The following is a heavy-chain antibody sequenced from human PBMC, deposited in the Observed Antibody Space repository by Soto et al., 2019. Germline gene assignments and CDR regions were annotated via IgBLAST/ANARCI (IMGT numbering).Heavy chain of an antibody. CDR3: ARPRQQLVPLQYYSPMDF. J-gene: IGHJ6*02. CDR1: GGTLSNNA. D-gene: IGHD6-13*01. Sequence: QVQLVQSGAEVKEPGSSVKVSCKASGGTLSNNAISWVRQAPGQGLEWMGGIIPIFGTTNYAQKFQGRLTITADESTSTGYMELSTLRSEDTAVYYCARPRQQLVPLQYYSPMDFWGQGTTVTVSS. CDR2: IIPIFGTT. V-gene: IGHV1-69*01.